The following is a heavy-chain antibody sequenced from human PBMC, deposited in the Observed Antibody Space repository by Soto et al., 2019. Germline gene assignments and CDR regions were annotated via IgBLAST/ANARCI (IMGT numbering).Heavy chain of an antibody. Sequence: EVQLLESGGGLVQPGGSLRLSCAASGFTFSTYAMSWVRQAPGKGLEWVSTITNSGAGTYYADSVKGRLTISRDNSKNTLYLQMNSLRAEDTAVYYCAKAILHGRGFQDYWGQGTLVTVSS. J-gene: IGHJ4*02. CDR3: AKAILHGRGFQDY. V-gene: IGHV3-23*01. CDR1: GFTFSTYA. D-gene: IGHD2-15*01. CDR2: ITNSGAGT.